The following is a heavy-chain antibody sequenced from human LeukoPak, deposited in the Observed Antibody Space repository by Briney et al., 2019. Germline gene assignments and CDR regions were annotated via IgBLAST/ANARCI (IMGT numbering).Heavy chain of an antibody. CDR1: GFTFSSYA. CDR2: ISGSGGST. CDR3: AKATGYDSTYDY. D-gene: IGHD5-12*01. Sequence: TVGSLRLSCAASGFTFSSYAMSWVRQAPGKGLEWVSAISGSGGSTYYADSVKGRFTISRDNSKNTLYLQMNSLRAEDTAVYYCAKATGYDSTYDYWGQGTLVTVSS. J-gene: IGHJ4*02. V-gene: IGHV3-23*01.